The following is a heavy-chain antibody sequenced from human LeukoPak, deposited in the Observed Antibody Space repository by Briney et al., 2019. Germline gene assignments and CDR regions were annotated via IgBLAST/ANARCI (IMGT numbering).Heavy chain of an antibody. Sequence: GGSLRLSCAASGFTFSSYSMNWVRQAPGKGLEWVSSISRSSSYIYYVDSVKGRFTISRDNSKNTLYLQMNSLRAEDTAVYYCAKSHGYSYGFDYWGQGTLVTVSS. V-gene: IGHV3-21*01. CDR3: AKSHGYSYGFDY. J-gene: IGHJ4*02. CDR1: GFTFSSYS. CDR2: ISRSSSYI. D-gene: IGHD5-18*01.